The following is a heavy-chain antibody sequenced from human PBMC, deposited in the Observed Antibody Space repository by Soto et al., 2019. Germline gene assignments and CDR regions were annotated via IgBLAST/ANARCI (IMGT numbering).Heavy chain of an antibody. Sequence: SETLSLTCAVYGGSFSGYYWSWIRQPPGKGLEWIGEINHSGSTNYNPSLKSRVTISVDTSKNQFSLKLSSVTAADTAVYYCARGGKRRYYGSGSYQPRFDWFDPWGQGTLVTVSS. CDR1: GGSFSGYY. D-gene: IGHD3-10*01. CDR2: INHSGST. V-gene: IGHV4-34*01. J-gene: IGHJ5*02. CDR3: ARGGKRRYYGSGSYQPRFDWFDP.